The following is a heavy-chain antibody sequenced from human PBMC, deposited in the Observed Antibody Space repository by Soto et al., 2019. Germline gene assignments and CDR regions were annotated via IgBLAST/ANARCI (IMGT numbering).Heavy chain of an antibody. CDR2: ISYDGSNK. CDR1: GFTFSSYG. CDR3: ARVGGYCSSTSCYTGDYYYGMDV. Sequence: GGSLRLSCAASGFTFSSYGMHWVRQAPGKGLEWVAVISYDGSNKYYADSVKGRFTISRDNSKNTLYLQMNSLRAEDTAVYYCARVGGYCSSTSCYTGDYYYGMDVWGQGTAVTVSS. V-gene: IGHV3-30*19. J-gene: IGHJ6*02. D-gene: IGHD2-2*02.